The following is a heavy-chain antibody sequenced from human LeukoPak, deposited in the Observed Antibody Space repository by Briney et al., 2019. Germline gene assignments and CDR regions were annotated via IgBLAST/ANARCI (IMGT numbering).Heavy chain of an antibody. D-gene: IGHD3-3*01. V-gene: IGHV3-30*02. CDR1: GFTFSSYG. CDR2: IQYDGSIE. J-gene: IGHJ5*02. CDR3: ASTPYDFWSGYLNWFDP. Sequence: GESLRLSCTASGFTFSSYGMHWVRQAPGRGLEWVAAIQYDGSIEYYADSVKGRFTISRDNSKNTLYLQMNSLRAEDTAVYYCASTPYDFWSGYLNWFDPWGQGTLVTVSS.